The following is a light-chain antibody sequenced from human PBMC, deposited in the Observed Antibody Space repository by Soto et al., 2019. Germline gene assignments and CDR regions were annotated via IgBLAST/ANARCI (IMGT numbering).Light chain of an antibody. CDR2: DVR. CDR1: SNDVGAYNY. V-gene: IGLV2-14*01. CDR3: SSYTSTNGLI. Sequence: QSALTQPASVSGSPGLSITVSCTGTSNDVGAYNYVSWYQQYLGKAPKLMIYDVRNRPSGVSSRFSGSKSGNTASLTISGLQAEDEADYYCSSYTSTNGLIFGGGTQLTVL. J-gene: IGLJ2*01.